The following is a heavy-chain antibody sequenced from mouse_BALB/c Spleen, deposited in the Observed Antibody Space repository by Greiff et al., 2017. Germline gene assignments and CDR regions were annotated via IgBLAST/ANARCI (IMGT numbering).Heavy chain of an antibody. CDR3: ARSGDGYYEYAMDY. J-gene: IGHJ4*01. V-gene: IGHV1-82*01. CDR2: IYPGDGDT. D-gene: IGHD2-3*01. Sequence: QVQLKESGPELVKPGASVKISCKASGYAFSSSWMNWVKQRPGQGLEWIGRIYPGDGDTNYNGKFKGKATLTADKSSSTAYMQLSSLTSVDSAVYFCARSGDGYYEYAMDYWGQGTSVTVSS. CDR1: GYAFSSSW.